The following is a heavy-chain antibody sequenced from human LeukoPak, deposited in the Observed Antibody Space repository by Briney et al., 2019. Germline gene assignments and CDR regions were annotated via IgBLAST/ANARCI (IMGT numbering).Heavy chain of an antibody. D-gene: IGHD3-10*01. CDR1: GYTFTSYY. J-gene: IGHJ3*02. V-gene: IGHV1-46*01. Sequence: GASVKVSCKASGYTFTSYYMHWVRQAPGQGLEWMGIINPSGGSTSYAQKFQGRVTMTRDTSTSTVYMELSSLRSEDTAVYYCARDCNADYYGSGSYYGDAFEIWGQGTMVTVSS. CDR2: INPSGGST. CDR3: ARDCNADYYGSGSYYGDAFEI.